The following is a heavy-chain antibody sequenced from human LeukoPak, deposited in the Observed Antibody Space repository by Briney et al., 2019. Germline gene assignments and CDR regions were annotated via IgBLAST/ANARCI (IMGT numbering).Heavy chain of an antibody. V-gene: IGHV4-61*02. CDR3: ARFTPQGYGWGGYNRFDP. D-gene: IGHD3-16*01. J-gene: IGHJ5*02. CDR2: IYTSGST. Sequence: PSQTLSLTCTVSGGSISSGSYYWRWIRQPAGKGLEWIGRIYTSGSTNYNPSLKSRVTISVDTSKNQFSLKLSSVTAADTAVYYCARFTPQGYGWGGYNRFDPWGQGTLVTVSS. CDR1: GGSISSGSYY.